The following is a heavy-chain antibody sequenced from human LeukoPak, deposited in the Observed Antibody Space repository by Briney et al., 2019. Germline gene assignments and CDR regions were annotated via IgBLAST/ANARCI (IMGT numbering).Heavy chain of an antibody. V-gene: IGHV3-30*04. J-gene: IGHJ4*02. CDR1: GFIFSSYS. CDR2: ISYDGSNK. D-gene: IGHD2-21*01. CDR3: ARVKASIFYYFDY. Sequence: GGSLRLSCAASGFIFSSYSMSWVRQAPGKGLEWVAVISYDGSNKDYADSVKGRFTISRDNSKNTLCLQMDSLRLEDTAVYYCARVKASIFYYFDYWGQGTLVTVSS.